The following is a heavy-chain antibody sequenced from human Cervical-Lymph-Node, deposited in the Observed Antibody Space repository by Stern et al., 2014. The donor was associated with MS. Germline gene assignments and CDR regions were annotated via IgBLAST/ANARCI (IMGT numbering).Heavy chain of an antibody. J-gene: IGHJ4*02. CDR3: GRDPDY. CDR1: GGTTNDYY. Sequence: VQLEESGPGLVKPSETLSLTCTVSGGTTNDYYWTWIRQPPGKGLEWIGYVSHSGDTNYNPSLKSRVTMSVDTSKNQFSLNLTSVTAADTAVYYCGRDPDYWGQGTLVAVSS. CDR2: VSHSGDT. V-gene: IGHV4-59*01.